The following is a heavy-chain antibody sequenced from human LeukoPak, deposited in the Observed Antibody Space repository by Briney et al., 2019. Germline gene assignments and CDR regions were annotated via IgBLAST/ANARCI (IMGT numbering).Heavy chain of an antibody. Sequence: SEIVSLTCTVSGDSISRYYWSWMRQPAGKGLEWIGRIYTSGSTNYNPSLKSRVTMSVDTSKNQFSLKLSSVTAADTAVYYCASDLDVWGQGTTVTVSS. V-gene: IGHV4-4*07. J-gene: IGHJ6*02. CDR2: IYTSGST. CDR1: GDSISRYY. CDR3: ASDLDV.